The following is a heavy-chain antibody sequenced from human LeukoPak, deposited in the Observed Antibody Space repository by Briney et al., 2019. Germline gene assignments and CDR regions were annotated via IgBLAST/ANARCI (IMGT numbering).Heavy chain of an antibody. J-gene: IGHJ4*02. CDR2: ISSIGSTI. Sequence: PGGSLRLSCAASGFTFSSYEMNWVRQAPGKGLEWVSYISSIGSTIYYADSVKGRFTISRDNAKNSLYLQMNSLRAEDTAAYYCARDPSVSYYGSGSYLDYWGQGTLVTVSS. CDR1: GFTFSSYE. CDR3: ARDPSVSYYGSGSYLDY. D-gene: IGHD3-10*01. V-gene: IGHV3-48*03.